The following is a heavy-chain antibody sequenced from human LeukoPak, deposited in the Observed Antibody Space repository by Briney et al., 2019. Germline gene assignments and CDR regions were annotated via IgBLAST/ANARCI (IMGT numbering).Heavy chain of an antibody. D-gene: IGHD5-18*01. Sequence: ASVKVSCKASGYIFTAYNIHWVRQAPGQGLEWMGWINPNSGGTNYAQKFQGRVTMTRDTSISTAYMDLSRLRSDDTAVYYCARDFNVDTASLNWFDPWGQGTLVTVSS. CDR3: ARDFNVDTASLNWFDP. CDR2: INPNSGGT. CDR1: GYIFTAYN. V-gene: IGHV1-2*02. J-gene: IGHJ5*02.